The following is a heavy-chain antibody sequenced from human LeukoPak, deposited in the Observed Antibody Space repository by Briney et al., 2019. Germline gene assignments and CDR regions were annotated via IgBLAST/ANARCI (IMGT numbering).Heavy chain of an antibody. CDR2: IWDDGSNK. D-gene: IGHD2-15*01. CDR1: GFTFSSYG. V-gene: IGHV3-33*01. J-gene: IGHJ6*04. Sequence: GGSLRLSGAASGFTFSSYGMQWVGQAPGKGGEGGADIWDDGSNKYYADSVNCPFTISSYHSKTTLYLLINSLRAQDTPVYYCARERYCSGRSCYSDWLGYYYYYGMDVWGKGTTVTVSS. CDR3: ARERYCSGRSCYSDWLGYYYYYGMDV.